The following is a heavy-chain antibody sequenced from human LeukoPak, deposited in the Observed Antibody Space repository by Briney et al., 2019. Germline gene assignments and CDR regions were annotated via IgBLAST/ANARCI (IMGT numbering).Heavy chain of an antibody. Sequence: GGSLRLSCAASGFTFSSYWMSWVRQAPGKGLEWVANIKPDGNEKYYADSVKGRFTISRDNSKNTLYLQMNSLGAEDTAVYYCARDYSQYCDYWGQGTLVTVSS. V-gene: IGHV3-7*01. J-gene: IGHJ4*02. CDR2: IKPDGNEK. CDR3: ARDYSQYCDY. D-gene: IGHD2-8*02. CDR1: GFTFSSYW.